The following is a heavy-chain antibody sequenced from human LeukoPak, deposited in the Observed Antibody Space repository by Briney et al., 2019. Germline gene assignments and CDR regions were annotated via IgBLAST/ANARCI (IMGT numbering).Heavy chain of an antibody. CDR1: GYSISSGYY. CDR2: IYYSGST. V-gene: IGHV4-38-2*02. Sequence: SETLSLTCTVSGYSISSGYYWGWIRQPPGKGLEWIGSIYYSGSTYYNPSLKSRVTKSVDTSKNQFSLKLNSVTAADSAVYYCARADYRNAFDIWGQGTMVTVSS. J-gene: IGHJ3*02. D-gene: IGHD1-14*01. CDR3: ARADYRNAFDI.